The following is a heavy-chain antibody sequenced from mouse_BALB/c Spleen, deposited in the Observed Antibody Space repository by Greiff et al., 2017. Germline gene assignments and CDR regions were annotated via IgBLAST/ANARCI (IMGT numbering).Heavy chain of an antibody. V-gene: IGHV3-6*02. J-gene: IGHJ3*01. CDR1: GYSITSGYY. CDR3: ARDRYYGSSAY. D-gene: IGHD1-1*01. CDR2: ISYDGSN. Sequence: EVKLMESGPGLVKPSQSLSLTCSVTGYSITSGYYWNWIRQFPGNKLEWMGYISYDGSNNYNPSLKNRISITRDTSKNQFFLKLNSVTTEDTATYYCARDRYYGSSAYWGQGTLVTVSA.